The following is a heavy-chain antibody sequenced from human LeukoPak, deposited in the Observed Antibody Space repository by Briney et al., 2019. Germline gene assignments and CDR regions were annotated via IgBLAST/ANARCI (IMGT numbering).Heavy chain of an antibody. J-gene: IGHJ4*02. CDR3: ARAGSFRFDY. V-gene: IGHV3-74*01. CDR2: INTGGSTT. D-gene: IGHD3-10*01. CDR1: GFTFSNSG. Sequence: GGSLRLSCAPSGFTFSNSGMHWVRQAPGKGLVWVSRINTGGSTTNYADSVKGRFTISRDNAKNTLYLQMNDLRAEDTAVYYCARAGSFRFDYWGQGTLVTVSS.